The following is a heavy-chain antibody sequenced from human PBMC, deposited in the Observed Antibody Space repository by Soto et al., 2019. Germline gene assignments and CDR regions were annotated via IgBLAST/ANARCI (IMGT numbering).Heavy chain of an antibody. CDR3: ARGEVYCSGGSCYSFLGY. CDR2: INHSGST. CDR1: GGSFSGYY. J-gene: IGHJ4*02. V-gene: IGHV4-34*01. D-gene: IGHD2-15*01. Sequence: QVQLQQWGAGLLKPSETLSLTCAVYGGSFSGYYWSWIRQPPGKGLEWIGEINHSGSTNHNPSLKSRVTISVDTSKNQFSLKLSSVTAADTAVYYCARGEVYCSGGSCYSFLGYWGQGTLVTVSS.